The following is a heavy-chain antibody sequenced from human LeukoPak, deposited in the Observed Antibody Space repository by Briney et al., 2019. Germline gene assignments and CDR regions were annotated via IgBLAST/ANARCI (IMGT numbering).Heavy chain of an antibody. J-gene: IGHJ4*02. CDR2: IYYSGST. Sequence: PSETLSLTCTVSGGSISSSSYYWGWIRQPPGKGLEWIGSIYYSGSTYYNPSLKSRVTISVDTSKNQFSLKLSSVTAADTAVYYCASSHLKYSGSYSFDYWGQGTLVTVSS. V-gene: IGHV4-39*07. CDR3: ASSHLKYSGSYSFDY. D-gene: IGHD1-26*01. CDR1: GGSISSSSYY.